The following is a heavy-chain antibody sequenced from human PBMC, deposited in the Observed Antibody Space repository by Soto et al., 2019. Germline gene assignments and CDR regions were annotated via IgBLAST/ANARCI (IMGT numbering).Heavy chain of an antibody. D-gene: IGHD1-26*01. CDR1: GFTFSSYS. Sequence: EVQLVESGGGLVKPGGSLRLSCAASGFTFSSYSMNWVRQAPGKGLEWVSSISSSSSYIYYADSVKGRFTISRDNAKNSLYLQMNSLRAEDTAVYYCAREGGSYYYYYGMDVWGHGTTVTVSS. CDR2: ISSSSSYI. V-gene: IGHV3-21*01. J-gene: IGHJ6*02. CDR3: AREGGSYYYYYGMDV.